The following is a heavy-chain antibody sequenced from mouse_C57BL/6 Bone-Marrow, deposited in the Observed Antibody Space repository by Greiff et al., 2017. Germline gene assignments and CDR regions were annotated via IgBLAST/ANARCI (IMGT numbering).Heavy chain of an antibody. CDR2: IWTGGGT. V-gene: IGHV2-9-1*01. D-gene: IGHD1-1*01. Sequence: QVQLQQSGPGLVAPSQSLSITCTVSGFSLTSYAISWVRQPPGKGLEWLGVIWTGGGTNYNSALKSRLSISKDNSKSQVFLKMNSLQTDDTARYYCAKVITTVVATFYFDYWGQGTTLTVSS. J-gene: IGHJ2*01. CDR1: GFSLTSYA. CDR3: AKVITTVVATFYFDY.